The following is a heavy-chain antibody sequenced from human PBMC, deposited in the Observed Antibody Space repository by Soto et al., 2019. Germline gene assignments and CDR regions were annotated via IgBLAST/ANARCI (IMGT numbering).Heavy chain of an antibody. D-gene: IGHD2-21*02. CDR1: GFTFSSYE. CDR3: ARDCGGDCYPEGFDY. CDR2: ISSSGSTI. V-gene: IGHV3-48*03. Sequence: PGGSLRLSCAASGFTFSSYEMNWVRQAPGKGLEWVSYISSSGSTIYYADSVKGRFTISRDNAKNSLYLQMNSLRAEDTAVYYCARDCGGDCYPEGFDYWGQGTLVTVSS. J-gene: IGHJ4*02.